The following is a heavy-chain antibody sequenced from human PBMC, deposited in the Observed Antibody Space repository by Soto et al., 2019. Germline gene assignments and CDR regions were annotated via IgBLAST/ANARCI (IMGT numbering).Heavy chain of an antibody. Sequence: QVQLLQSGAEVKKPGASVIISCKASGYSFTFYYIYWVRQAPGQGLEWIGKINPDGGATTYAQTFQGGVAITSDASTGTVYLELSSLTSDDKVVYFCARGRRHTFWGQGTLVSVSS. D-gene: IGHD2-2*02. J-gene: IGHJ4*02. CDR1: GYSFTFYY. CDR3: ARGRRHTF. V-gene: IGHV1-46*01. CDR2: INPDGGAT.